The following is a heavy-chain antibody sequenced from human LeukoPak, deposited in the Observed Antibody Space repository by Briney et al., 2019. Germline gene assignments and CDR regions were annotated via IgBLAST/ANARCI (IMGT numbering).Heavy chain of an antibody. CDR2: ISYTGST. V-gene: IGHV4-59*01. J-gene: IGHJ3*02. D-gene: IGHD1-14*01. Sequence: SETLSLTCLVSGGSIRSYDWSWLRQPPGKGLEWIGYISYTGSTNYNPSLKSRVTMSGDTPKNQFSLKLISVTAADTAVYYCVRVGGSPLGALDIWGQGTMVTVSS. CDR1: GGSIRSYD. CDR3: VRVGGSPLGALDI.